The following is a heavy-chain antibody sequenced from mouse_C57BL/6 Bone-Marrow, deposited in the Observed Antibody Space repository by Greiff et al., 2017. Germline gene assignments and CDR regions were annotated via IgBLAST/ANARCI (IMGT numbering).Heavy chain of an antibody. CDR1: GYTFTSHW. J-gene: IGHJ4*01. V-gene: IGHV1-56*01. D-gene: IGHD2-4*01. Sequence: VQLQQSGPELVRPGASVKISCKAPGYTFTSHWMQWVRQRPGQGLEWIGEIFPGSGSTYYNEKFKGKATLTVDTSSSTAYMQLSSLTSEDSAVYFCARFYYDYDEDYYYAMDYWGQGTSVTVSS. CDR2: IFPGSGST. CDR3: ARFYYDYDEDYYYAMDY.